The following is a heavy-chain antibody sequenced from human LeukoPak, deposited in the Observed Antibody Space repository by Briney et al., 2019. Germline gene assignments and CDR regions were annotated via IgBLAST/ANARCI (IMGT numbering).Heavy chain of an antibody. CDR1: GGSISSSSYY. CDR3: ARTRDIKDYDFWSGSDAFDI. J-gene: IGHJ3*02. CDR2: IYYSGST. D-gene: IGHD3-3*01. Sequence: SETLSLTCTVSGGSISSSSYYWGWIRQPPGKGLEWIGSIYYSGSTCYNPSLKSRVTISVDTSKNQFSLKLSSVTAADTAVYYCARTRDIKDYDFWSGSDAFDIWGQGTMVTVSS. V-gene: IGHV4-39*01.